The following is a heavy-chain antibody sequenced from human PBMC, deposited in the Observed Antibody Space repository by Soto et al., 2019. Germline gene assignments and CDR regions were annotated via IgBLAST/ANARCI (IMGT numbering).Heavy chain of an antibody. CDR2: IYYSGNT. CDR1: GDSITSNSYY. CDR3: ARRVTRPERFDY. V-gene: IGHV4-39*01. J-gene: IGHJ4*02. Sequence: SETLSLTCTVSGDSITSNSYYWGWIRQPPGKGLEWIGNIYYSGNTYYNPSLQSRVTISVDTSKNQFSLKLTSATAADTAVYYCARRVTRPERFDYWGQGALVTVSS. D-gene: IGHD4-4*01.